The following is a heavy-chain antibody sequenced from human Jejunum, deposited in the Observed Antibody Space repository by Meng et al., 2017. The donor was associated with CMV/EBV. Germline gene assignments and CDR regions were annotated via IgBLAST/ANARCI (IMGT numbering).Heavy chain of an antibody. V-gene: IGHV3-23*03. CDR1: FPFSPSA. D-gene: IGHD3-22*01. Sequence: FPFSPSAMTWVRQAPGKGLEWVSLIYSGGSTTYYADSVKGRFTISRDDSKNTLYLQMNSLRAEDTAIYYCAKDLFYDGSGYYLGNWGQGALVTVSS. J-gene: IGHJ4*02. CDR2: IYSGGSTT. CDR3: AKDLFYDGSGYYLGN.